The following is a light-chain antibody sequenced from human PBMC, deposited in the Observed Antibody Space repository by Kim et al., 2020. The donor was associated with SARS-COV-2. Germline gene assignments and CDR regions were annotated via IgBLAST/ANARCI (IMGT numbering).Light chain of an antibody. CDR1: QSVSNN. CDR3: QQYNNRPT. CDR2: GAS. V-gene: IGKV3-15*01. J-gene: IGKJ1*01. Sequence: LSVSPGERATLSCRASQSVSNNLAWYQQKPGQAPRLLIYGASTRATGIPVRFSGSGSGTEFTLTISSLQSEDFAVYYCQQYNNRPTFGQGTKVEIK.